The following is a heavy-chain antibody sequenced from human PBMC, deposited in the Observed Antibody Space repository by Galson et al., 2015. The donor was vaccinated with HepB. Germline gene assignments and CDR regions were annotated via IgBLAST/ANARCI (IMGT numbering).Heavy chain of an antibody. CDR1: GFTFSSYG. V-gene: IGHV3-33*01. Sequence: SLRLSCAASGFTFSSYGMHWVRQAPGKGLEWVAVIWYDGSNKYYADSVKGRFTISRDNSKNTLYLQMNSLRAEDTAVYYCAREAGYGPLDYWGQGTPVTVSS. CDR2: IWYDGSNK. D-gene: IGHD5-18*01. CDR3: AREAGYGPLDY. J-gene: IGHJ4*02.